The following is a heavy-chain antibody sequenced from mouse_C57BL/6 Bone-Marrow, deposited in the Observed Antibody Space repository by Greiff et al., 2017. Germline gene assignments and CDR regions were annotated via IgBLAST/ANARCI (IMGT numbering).Heavy chain of an antibody. V-gene: IGHV1-59*01. D-gene: IGHD1-1*01. Sequence: QVQLQQPGAELVRPGTSVKLSCKASGYTFTSYWMHWVKQRPGQGLEWIGVIDPSDSYTNYNQKFKGKATLTVDTSSSTAYMQLSSLTSEDSAVYYCARAGVYYYGSSYSYYFDYGGQGTTLTVSS. CDR3: ARAGVYYYGSSYSYYFDY. CDR2: IDPSDSYT. CDR1: GYTFTSYW. J-gene: IGHJ2*01.